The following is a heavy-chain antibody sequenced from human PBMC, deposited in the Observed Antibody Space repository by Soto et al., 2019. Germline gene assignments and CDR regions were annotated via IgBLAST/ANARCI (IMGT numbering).Heavy chain of an antibody. CDR3: ARYYYDSSGYLPTGFDI. CDR2: ISGSGGST. D-gene: IGHD3-22*01. Sequence: GSLRLSCAASGFTFSSYAMSWVRQAPGKGLEWVSTISGSGGSTYYADSVKGRFTISRDNSKNTLYLQMNSLRAEDTAVFYCARYYYDSSGYLPTGFDIWGQGTMVTVSS. CDR1: GFTFSSYA. V-gene: IGHV3-23*01. J-gene: IGHJ3*02.